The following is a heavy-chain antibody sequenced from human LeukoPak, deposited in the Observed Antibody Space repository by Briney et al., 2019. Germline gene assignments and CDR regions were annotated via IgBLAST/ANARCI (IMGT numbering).Heavy chain of an antibody. V-gene: IGHV3-23*01. CDR1: GFTFSSYA. CDR2: ISGSGGST. Sequence: GGSLRLSCAASGFTFSSYAMSWVRQAPGKGLEWVSAISGSGGSTYYADSVKGRFTISRDNSKNTLYLQMNSMKTEDTAVYYCTRTFDGSGSYPHWGQGTLVTVSS. D-gene: IGHD3-10*01. CDR3: TRTFDGSGSYPH. J-gene: IGHJ4*02.